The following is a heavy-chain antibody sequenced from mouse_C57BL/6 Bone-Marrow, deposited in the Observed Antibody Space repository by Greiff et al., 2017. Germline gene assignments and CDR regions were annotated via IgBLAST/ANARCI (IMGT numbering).Heavy chain of an antibody. CDR2: ISSGGSYT. CDR1: GFTFSSYG. Sequence: EVQLVESGGDLVKPGGSLKLSCAASGFTFSSYGMSWVRQTPDKRLEWVATISSGGSYTYYPASVKGRFTISRDNAKNTLYLQMSSLKSEDTAMYYCARRGNWDDYWGQGTTLTVSS. V-gene: IGHV5-6*01. CDR3: ARRGNWDDY. J-gene: IGHJ2*01. D-gene: IGHD4-1*01.